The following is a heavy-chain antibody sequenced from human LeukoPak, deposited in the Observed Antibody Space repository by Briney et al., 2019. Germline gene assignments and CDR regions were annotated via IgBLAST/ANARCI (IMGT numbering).Heavy chain of an antibody. Sequence: GESPKISSKTSGYSFDAYWIAWVRQMPRKGLELKGIIYPADSDTRYSPSFQGQVTISAEKSVTTAHLQWSSPKASATAMYYCARLPTYYSDSSGHYYFDYWGQGALVTVSS. CDR2: IYPADSDT. J-gene: IGHJ4*02. V-gene: IGHV5-51*01. CDR1: GYSFDAYW. D-gene: IGHD3-22*01. CDR3: ARLPTYYSDSSGHYYFDY.